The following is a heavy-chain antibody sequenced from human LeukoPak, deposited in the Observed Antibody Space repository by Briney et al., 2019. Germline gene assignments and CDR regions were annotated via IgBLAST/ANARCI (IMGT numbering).Heavy chain of an antibody. CDR3: ARVTASFGGSYFIDY. J-gene: IGHJ4*02. CDR1: GGSISSYY. D-gene: IGHD1-26*01. V-gene: IGHV4-59*01. CDR2: IYYSGST. Sequence: SETLSLTCTVSGGSISSYYWSWIRQPRGKGLEWIGYIYYSGSTNYNPSLKSRVTISVDTSKNQFSLKLSSVTAADTAVYYCARVTASFGGSYFIDYWGQGTLVTVSS.